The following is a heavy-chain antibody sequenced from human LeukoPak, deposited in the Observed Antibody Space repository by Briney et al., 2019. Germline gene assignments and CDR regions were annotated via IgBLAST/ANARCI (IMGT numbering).Heavy chain of an antibody. CDR3: ARVARAARFYYFDY. CDR2: INTDGSST. CDR1: GFTFSSYW. V-gene: IGHV3-74*01. D-gene: IGHD6-6*01. J-gene: IGHJ4*02. Sequence: GGSLRLSCAASGFTFSSYWMHWVRQAPGKGLVWVSRINTDGSSTSYADSVKGRFTISRDNAKNTLYLQMNSLRAEDTAVYYCARVARAARFYYFDYWGQGTLVTVSS.